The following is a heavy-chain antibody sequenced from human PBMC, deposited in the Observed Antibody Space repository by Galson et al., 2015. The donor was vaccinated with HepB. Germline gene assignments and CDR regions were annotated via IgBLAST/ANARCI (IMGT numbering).Heavy chain of an antibody. D-gene: IGHD3-10*01. J-gene: IGHJ4*02. V-gene: IGHV1-46*01. Sequence: SVKVSCKASGYTFTSYYMHWVRQAPGQGLEWMGIINPSGGSTSYAQKFQGRVTMTRDTSTSTVYMELSSLRSEDTAVYYCARDGGGGSGSYPLYYFDYWGQGTLVTVSS. CDR2: INPSGGST. CDR1: GYTFTSYY. CDR3: ARDGGGGSGSYPLYYFDY.